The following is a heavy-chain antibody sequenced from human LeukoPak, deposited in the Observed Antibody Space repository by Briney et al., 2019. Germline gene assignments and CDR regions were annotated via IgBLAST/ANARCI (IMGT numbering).Heavy chain of an antibody. V-gene: IGHV4-59*08. D-gene: IGHD3-10*01. Sequence: SETLSLTCTVSGGSISSYYWSWIRQPPGKGLEWIGYIYYSGSTNYRPSLKSRVTISVDTSKNQFSLKLTSVTAADTAVYYCARHGFDPVQNVAHWYFDLWGRGTLVTVSS. CDR2: IYYSGST. CDR3: ARHGFDPVQNVAHWYFDL. CDR1: GGSISSYY. J-gene: IGHJ2*01.